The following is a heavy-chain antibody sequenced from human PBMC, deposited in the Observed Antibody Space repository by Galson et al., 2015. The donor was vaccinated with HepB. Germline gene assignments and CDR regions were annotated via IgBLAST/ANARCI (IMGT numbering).Heavy chain of an antibody. CDR3: ATAPRFYDWAPFDY. D-gene: IGHD2/OR15-2a*01. CDR2: IKSESDGGTT. CDR1: GFTFNNAW. J-gene: IGHJ4*02. V-gene: IGHV3-15*01. Sequence: SLRLSCAASGFTFNNAWMSWVRQAPGKGLEWVGRIKSESDGGTTDYAAPVKGRFTISRDDSKNTLYLQMNSLKSEDTAVYYCATAPRFYDWAPFDYWGPGTLVTVSS.